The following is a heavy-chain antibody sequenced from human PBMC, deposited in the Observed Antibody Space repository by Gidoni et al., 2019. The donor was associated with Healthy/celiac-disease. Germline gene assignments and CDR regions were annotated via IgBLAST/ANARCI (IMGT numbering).Heavy chain of an antibody. D-gene: IGHD4-17*01. V-gene: IGHV2-26*01. CDR2: IFSNDEK. Sequence: QVTLKESGPVLVKPTETLTLTCTVSGFSLSNARMGVSWIRQPPGKALEWLAHIFSNDEKSYSTSLKSRLTISKDTSKSQVVLTMTNMDPVDTATYYCARVRGDYAVGDGMNFDYWGQGTLVTVSS. CDR3: ARVRGDYAVGDGMNFDY. J-gene: IGHJ4*02. CDR1: GFSLSNARMG.